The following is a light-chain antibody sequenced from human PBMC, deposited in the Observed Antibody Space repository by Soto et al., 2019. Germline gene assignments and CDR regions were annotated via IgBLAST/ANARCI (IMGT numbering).Light chain of an antibody. V-gene: IGLV2-8*01. CDR3: RSYGGSINLV. CDR2: EVS. J-gene: IGLJ2*01. CDR1: SSDVGGYNY. Sequence: QSALTQPPSASGSPGQSVTISCTGTSSDVGGYNYVSWYQQHPGKAPKLMIYEVSKRPSGVPDRFSGSKSGNTASLTVSGLQAEDEADYYCRSYGGSINLVFGGGTKVTVL.